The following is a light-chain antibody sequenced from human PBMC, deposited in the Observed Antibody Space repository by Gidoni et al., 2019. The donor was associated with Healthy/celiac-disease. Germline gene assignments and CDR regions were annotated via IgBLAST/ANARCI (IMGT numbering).Light chain of an antibody. Sequence: DIQMTQYPSSLSASVGDRVTITCRASQSISSYLNWYKQKPGKAPKLLIYAASSLQSGVPSRCSVSGSGTDFTLTISSLRPVDFATYDCQQSYSTPWTFGQGTKVEIK. CDR3: QQSYSTPWT. CDR1: QSISSY. J-gene: IGKJ1*01. V-gene: IGKV1-39*01. CDR2: AAS.